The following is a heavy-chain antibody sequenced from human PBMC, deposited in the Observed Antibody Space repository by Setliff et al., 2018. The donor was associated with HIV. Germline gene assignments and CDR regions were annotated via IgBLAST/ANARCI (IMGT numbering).Heavy chain of an antibody. CDR1: GYTFTNYW. Sequence: LKISCRGSGYTFTNYWIGWVRQMPGRGLEWMGIIYPGDSDTRYSPSFEGQGTMSADKSINTAYLQWNSLKASDTAMYYCARQPTDTSGYNNWFDPWGQGTLVTVSS. V-gene: IGHV5-51*01. CDR2: IYPGDSDT. CDR3: ARQPTDTSGYNNWFDP. D-gene: IGHD3-3*01. J-gene: IGHJ5*02.